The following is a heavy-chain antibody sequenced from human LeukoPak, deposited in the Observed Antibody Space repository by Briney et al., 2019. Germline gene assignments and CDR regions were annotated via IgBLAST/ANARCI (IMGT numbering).Heavy chain of an antibody. CDR3: ARGPRGSGWAHDAFDI. CDR1: GYTSSSYD. Sequence: GASVKVSCKTSGYTSSSYDINWVRQASGQGLEWMGWTNPNSGNTGYAEKFQGRVTMTRDTSINTAYMDLSSLESDDTAVYYCARGPRGSGWAHDAFDIWGQGTMVTVSS. V-gene: IGHV1-8*01. D-gene: IGHD6-19*01. CDR2: TNPNSGNT. J-gene: IGHJ3*02.